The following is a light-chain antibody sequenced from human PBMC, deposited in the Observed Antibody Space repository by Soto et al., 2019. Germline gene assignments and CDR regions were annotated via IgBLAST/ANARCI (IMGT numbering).Light chain of an antibody. CDR3: CSYAGSDILI. V-gene: IGLV2-11*01. J-gene: IGLJ2*01. CDR2: DVN. CDR1: SSDVGGYNY. Sequence: QSALTQPRSVSGSPGQSVTISCTGTSSDVGGYNYVSWYQRHPGKAPKLIISDVNKRPSGVPDRFSGSKSGNTASLTISGLQAEDEADYDCCSYAGSDILIFGGGTKLTVL.